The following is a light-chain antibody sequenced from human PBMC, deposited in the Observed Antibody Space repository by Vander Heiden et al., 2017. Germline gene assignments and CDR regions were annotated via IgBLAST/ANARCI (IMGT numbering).Light chain of an antibody. CDR1: QSISGY. J-gene: IGKJ2*01. Sequence: DIQKTQSPSSLSASVGDRLTITCRASQSISGYLNWYQQKPGKAPKLLIYAASSLQSGVPSRFSGSGSGTDFTLTISSVQPEDLATYYCQESYSTPLYTFGQGTKLEIK. CDR2: AAS. CDR3: QESYSTPLYT. V-gene: IGKV1-39*01.